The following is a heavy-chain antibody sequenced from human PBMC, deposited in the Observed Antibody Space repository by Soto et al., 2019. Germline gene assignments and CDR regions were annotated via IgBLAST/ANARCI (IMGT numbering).Heavy chain of an antibody. CDR1: GFTFRSYA. D-gene: IGHD6-6*01. CDR3: AKVSEFSNSYTLDFDF. V-gene: IGHV3-23*01. J-gene: IGHJ4*02. Sequence: GSLRLSCAASGFTFRSYAMSWVRQAPGRGLEWVSIISGNGGSTYYAASVKGRFTISRDNTKNTLYLQMDSLTAEDTAVYYCAKVSEFSNSYTLDFDFWGQGALVTVSS. CDR2: ISGNGGST.